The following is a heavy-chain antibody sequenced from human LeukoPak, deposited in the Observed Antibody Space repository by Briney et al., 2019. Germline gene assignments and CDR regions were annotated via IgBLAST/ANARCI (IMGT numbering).Heavy chain of an antibody. V-gene: IGHV4-59*01. CDR2: IYYSGST. CDR3: ARGHYYDFWSGYYASYYYYGMDV. J-gene: IGHJ6*02. D-gene: IGHD3-3*01. Sequence: SETLSLTCTVSGGSISSYYWSWIRQPPGKGLGWLGYIYYSGSTNYNPSLKSRVTISVDTSKNQFSLKLSSVTAADTAVYYCARGHYYDFWSGYYASYYYYGMDVWGQGTTVTVSS. CDR1: GGSISSYY.